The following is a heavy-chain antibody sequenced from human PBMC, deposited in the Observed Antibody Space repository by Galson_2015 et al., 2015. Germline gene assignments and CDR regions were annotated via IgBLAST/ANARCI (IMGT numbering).Heavy chain of an antibody. CDR1: GGSFSGYY. V-gene: IGHV4-34*01. CDR3: ARRVKTTWYYYYTDV. Sequence: TLSLTCAVYGGSFSGYYWSWIRQPPGKGLEWIGEINHSGSTNYNPSLKSRVTISVDTSKNQFSLKLSSVTAADTAVYYCARRVKTTWYYYYTDVWGKGTTVTVSS. D-gene: IGHD4-17*01. CDR2: INHSGST. J-gene: IGHJ6*03.